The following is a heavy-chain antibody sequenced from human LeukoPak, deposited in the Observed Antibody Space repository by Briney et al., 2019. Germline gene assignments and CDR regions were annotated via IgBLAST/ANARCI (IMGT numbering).Heavy chain of an antibody. J-gene: IGHJ4*02. D-gene: IGHD2-8*02. CDR1: GFTFSSYW. V-gene: IGHV3-7*01. CDR3: ARDGWGNLLDY. Sequence: GGSLRFSCAASGFTFSSYWMSWVRQAPGKGLEWVANIKQDGSEKYYVDSVKGRFTISRDNAKNSLYLQMNSLRAEDTAVYYYARDGWGNLLDYWGQGILVTVSS. CDR2: IKQDGSEK.